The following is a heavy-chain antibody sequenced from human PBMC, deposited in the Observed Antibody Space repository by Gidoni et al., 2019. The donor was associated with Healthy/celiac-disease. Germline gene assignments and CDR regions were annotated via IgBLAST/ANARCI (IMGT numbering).Heavy chain of an antibody. D-gene: IGHD2-21*01. CDR3: AKDRRPRIPIPRPNAFDI. J-gene: IGHJ3*02. Sequence: EVQLLESGGGLLQPGGSLRLSCAASGFTFSSYAMSWVRQAPGKGLEWVAAISGRGGSTYYADSVKGRFTISRDNSKNTLYLQMNSLRAEDTAVYYCAKDRRPRIPIPRPNAFDIWGQGTMVTVSA. V-gene: IGHV3-23*01. CDR1: GFTFSSYA. CDR2: ISGRGGST.